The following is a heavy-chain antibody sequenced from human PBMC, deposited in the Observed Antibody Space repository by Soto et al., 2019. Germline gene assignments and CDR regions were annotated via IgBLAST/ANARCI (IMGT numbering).Heavy chain of an antibody. CDR3: XREWFGGHYGMDV. V-gene: IGHV1-69*01. J-gene: IGHJ6*02. CDR1: GGTFSSYA. Sequence: QVQLVQSGAEVKKPGSSVKVSCKASGGTFSSYAISWVRQAPGQGLEWMGGIIPIFGTANYAQKFQGRVTITADESTSTAYMEXXSXRSXXXXXYYXXREWFGGHYGMDVWGQXTXVTVSS. D-gene: IGHD3-10*01. CDR2: IIPIFGTA.